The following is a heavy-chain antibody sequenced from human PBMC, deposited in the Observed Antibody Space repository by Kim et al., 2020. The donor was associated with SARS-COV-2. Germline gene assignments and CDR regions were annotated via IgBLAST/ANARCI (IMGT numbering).Heavy chain of an antibody. Sequence: GGSLRLSCAASGFTFSSYAMHWVRQAPGKGLEWVAVISYDGSNKYYADSVKGRFTISRDNSKNTLYLQMNSLRAEDTAVYYCARGGSASFRYSGSYYSIDYWGQGTLVTVSS. CDR1: GFTFSSYA. CDR3: ARGGSASFRYSGSYYSIDY. CDR2: ISYDGSNK. V-gene: IGHV3-30*04. J-gene: IGHJ4*02. D-gene: IGHD1-26*01.